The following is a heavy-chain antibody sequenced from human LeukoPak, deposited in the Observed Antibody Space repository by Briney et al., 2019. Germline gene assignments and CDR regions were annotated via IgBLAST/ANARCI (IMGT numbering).Heavy chain of an antibody. D-gene: IGHD6-13*01. Sequence: ASVKVSCKASGYTFTGYYMHWVRQATGQGLEWMGWINPNSGGTNYAQKFQGRVTMTRDTSISTAYMELSRLRSDDTAVYYCAYYSSSWIGTDYWGQGTLVTVSS. CDR3: AYYSSSWIGTDY. CDR1: GYTFTGYY. CDR2: INPNSGGT. J-gene: IGHJ4*02. V-gene: IGHV1-2*02.